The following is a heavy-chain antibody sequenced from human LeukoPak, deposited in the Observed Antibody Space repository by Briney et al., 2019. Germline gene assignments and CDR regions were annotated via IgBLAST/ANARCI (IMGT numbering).Heavy chain of an antibody. CDR2: ISGSGAGT. CDR1: GFTFSSYA. CDR3: AKGVDIVVVVAAQDS. V-gene: IGHV3-23*01. J-gene: IGHJ4*02. D-gene: IGHD2-15*01. Sequence: GGSLRLSCAASGFTFSSYAMSWVRQAPGKGLEWVSGISGSGAGTYYADSVKGWFTISRDDSKNTLYLQMDSLRAEDTAVYYCAKGVDIVVVVAAQDSWGQGTLVTVSS.